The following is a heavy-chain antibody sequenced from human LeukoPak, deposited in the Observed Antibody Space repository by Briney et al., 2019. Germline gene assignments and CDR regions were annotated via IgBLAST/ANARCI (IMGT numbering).Heavy chain of an antibody. J-gene: IGHJ6*02. CDR1: GYTFTSYG. CDR3: ARHRALGQIPRTPYYYYGMDV. D-gene: IGHD2-15*01. CDR2: ISAYNGNT. V-gene: IGHV1-18*01. Sequence: ASVKVSCKASGYTFTSYGISWVRQAPGQGLEWMGWISAYNGNTNYAQKLQGRVTMTTDTSTSTAYMELRSLRSDDTAVYYCARHRALGQIPRTPYYYYGMDVWGQGTTVTVSS.